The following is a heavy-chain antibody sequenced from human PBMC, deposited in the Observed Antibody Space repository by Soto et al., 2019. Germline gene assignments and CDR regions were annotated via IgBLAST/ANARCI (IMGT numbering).Heavy chain of an antibody. J-gene: IGHJ4*02. CDR3: ARLSYPGCSGDPCYFDH. Sequence: SETLSLTCTVSVGSINNFYWSWIRQPPGKGLEWIASIYYSGSTNYNPSLKNRVAISIDTSKNQFSLRLNSVTAADTAVYYCARLSYPGCSGDPCYFDHWGKGTLVPVSS. CDR2: IYYSGST. V-gene: IGHV4-59*01. D-gene: IGHD3-10*02. CDR1: VGSINNFY.